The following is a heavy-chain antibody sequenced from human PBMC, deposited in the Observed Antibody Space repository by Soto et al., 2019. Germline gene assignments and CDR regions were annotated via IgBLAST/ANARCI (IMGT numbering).Heavy chain of an antibody. Sequence: QVQLVESGGGVVQPGRSLRLSCAASGFTFSSYGMHWVRQAPGKGLEWVAVIWYDGSNKYYADSVKGRFTISRDNSKNTLYLQMNSLRAEDTAVYYGARDLGGYGESFDYWGQGTLVTVSS. J-gene: IGHJ4*02. D-gene: IGHD3-10*01. CDR1: GFTFSSYG. CDR3: ARDLGGYGESFDY. CDR2: IWYDGSNK. V-gene: IGHV3-33*01.